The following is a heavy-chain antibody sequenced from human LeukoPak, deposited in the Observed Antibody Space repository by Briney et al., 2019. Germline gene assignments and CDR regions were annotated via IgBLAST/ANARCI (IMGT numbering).Heavy chain of an antibody. V-gene: IGHV3-48*02. CDR3: ARDPYSSSWSYGMDV. J-gene: IGHJ6*02. CDR2: IRSSSTTI. Sequence: PGGSLRLSCAASGFTFSSYSMNWVRQAPGKGLEWVSYIRSSSTTIYYADSVKGRFTISRDNAKNSLYLQMNSLRDEDTAVYYCARDPYSSSWSYGMDVWGQGTMVTVSS. CDR1: GFTFSSYS. D-gene: IGHD6-13*01.